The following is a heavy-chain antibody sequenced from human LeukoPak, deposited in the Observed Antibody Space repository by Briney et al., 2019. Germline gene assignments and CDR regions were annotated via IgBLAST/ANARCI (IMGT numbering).Heavy chain of an antibody. CDR3: ARDPGDGYPDY. V-gene: IGHV4-61*02. Sequence: SETLSLTCNVSGGSISSGSYYWNWIRQPAGKGLEWIGRIYTSGSTNYNPSLKSRVTMSVDTSKNQFSLKLSSVTAADTAVYYCARDPGDGYPDYWGQGTLVTVSS. D-gene: IGHD5-24*01. CDR2: IYTSGST. J-gene: IGHJ4*02. CDR1: GGSISSGSYY.